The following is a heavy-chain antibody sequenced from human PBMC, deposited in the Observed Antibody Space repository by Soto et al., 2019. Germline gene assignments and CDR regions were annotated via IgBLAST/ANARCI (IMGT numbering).Heavy chain of an antibody. D-gene: IGHD3-9*01. CDR1: GGSGGSVSSGGYY. Sequence: SETLSLTCTVSGGSGGSVSSGGYYWSWIRQHPGKGLEWIGFIYNTESISYNPSLKSRVTISVSTSKNQFSLKLSSVTAADTAIYYCARGGGYDVLKGTDQYNCFDPWGQGILVTVSS. J-gene: IGHJ5*02. V-gene: IGHV4-31*03. CDR2: IYNTESI. CDR3: ARGGGYDVLKGTDQYNCFDP.